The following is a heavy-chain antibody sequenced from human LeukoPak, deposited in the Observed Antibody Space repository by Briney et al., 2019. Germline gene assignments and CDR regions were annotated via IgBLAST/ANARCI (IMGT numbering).Heavy chain of an antibody. CDR2: INHSGST. D-gene: IGHD3-22*01. J-gene: IGHJ3*01. V-gene: IGHV4-34*01. CDR1: GGSFSGYY. Sequence: SETLSLTCAVYGGSFSGYYWSWIRQPPGKGLEWIGEINHSGSTNYNPSLKSRVTISVDTSKNQFSLKLSSVTAADTAVYYCASHYYYDSSRGAFDLWGQGTMVTVSS. CDR3: ASHYYYDSSRGAFDL.